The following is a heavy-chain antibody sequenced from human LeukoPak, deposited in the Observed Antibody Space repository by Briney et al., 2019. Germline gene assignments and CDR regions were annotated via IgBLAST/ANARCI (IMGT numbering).Heavy chain of an antibody. CDR1: GGSISSYY. Sequence: SETLSLTCTVSGGSISSYYWSWIRQPPGKGLEWIGYIYYSGSTNYNPSLKSRVTISVDTSKNQFSLKLSSGTAADTAVYYCASLYGSGRRFDPWGQGTLVTVSS. D-gene: IGHD3-10*01. V-gene: IGHV4-59*01. J-gene: IGHJ5*02. CDR3: ASLYGSGRRFDP. CDR2: IYYSGST.